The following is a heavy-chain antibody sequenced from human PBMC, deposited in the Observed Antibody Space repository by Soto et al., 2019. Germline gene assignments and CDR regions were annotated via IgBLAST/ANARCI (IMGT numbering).Heavy chain of an antibody. V-gene: IGHV4-31*03. D-gene: IGHD6-13*01. CDR1: GGSISSGGYY. J-gene: IGHJ4*02. CDR3: ARYGEYSSSGGLSFHY. CDR2: IYYSGST. Sequence: QVQLQESGPGLVKPSQTLSLTCTVSGGSISSGGYYWSWIRQHPGKGLEWIGYIYYSGSTYYNPSLTRRVTISVDTSKNQFSLKLSSVPAADTAVYYCARYGEYSSSGGLSFHYWGQGTLVTVSS.